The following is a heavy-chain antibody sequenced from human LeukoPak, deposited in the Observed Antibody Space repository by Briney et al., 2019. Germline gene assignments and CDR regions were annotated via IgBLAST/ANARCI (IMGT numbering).Heavy chain of an antibody. CDR1: GFTFSSYG. CDR2: ISYDGSNK. Sequence: QPGRSLRLSCAASGFTFSSYGMNWVRQAPGKGLEWVAVISYDGSNKYYADSVKGRFTISRDNSKNTLYLQMNSLRAEDTAVYYCAKDTRGIAVAGTSPFDYWGQGTLVTVSS. CDR3: AKDTRGIAVAGTSPFDY. D-gene: IGHD6-19*01. V-gene: IGHV3-30*18. J-gene: IGHJ4*02.